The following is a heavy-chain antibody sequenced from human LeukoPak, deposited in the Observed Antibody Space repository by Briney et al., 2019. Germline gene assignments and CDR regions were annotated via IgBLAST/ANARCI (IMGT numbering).Heavy chain of an antibody. CDR2: IYPDDSDT. D-gene: IGHD2-8*01. CDR1: GHTFTNSW. V-gene: IGHV5-51*01. J-gene: IGHJ5*02. CDR3: ARSAGHCSDGLCYAYNWFDL. Sequence: GESLKISCEASGHTFTNSWIAWVRQKPGKGPEWMGLIYPDDSDTRYNPSFQGQVIISADKSISTAYLQWSSMKASDTAMYYCARSAGHCSDGLCYAYNWFDLWGQGTLVTVSS.